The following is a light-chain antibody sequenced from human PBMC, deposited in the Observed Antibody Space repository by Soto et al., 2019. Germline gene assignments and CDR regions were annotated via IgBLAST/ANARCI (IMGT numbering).Light chain of an antibody. J-gene: IGKJ3*01. Sequence: EIVLTQSPGTLSLSPGERATLSCRASQSVSSSYLAWYQHKPGQAPRLLIYGASSRAPGIPDRFSGSGSGTDFTLTIRRLEPEDFAVYYCQHYVSFSTPFGPGTKGDIK. CDR1: QSVSSSY. CDR2: GAS. V-gene: IGKV3-20*01. CDR3: QHYVSFSTP.